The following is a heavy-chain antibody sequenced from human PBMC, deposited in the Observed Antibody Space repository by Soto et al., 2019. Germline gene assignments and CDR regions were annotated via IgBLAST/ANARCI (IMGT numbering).Heavy chain of an antibody. D-gene: IGHD2-21*02. Sequence: ASVKVSWKASGGTFSSYTISWVRQAPGQGLEWMGRIIPILGIANYAQKFQGRVTITADKSTSTAYMELSSLRSEDTAVYYCVRDNVVVTATIYYYGMDVWGQGTTVTVSS. CDR2: IIPILGIA. J-gene: IGHJ6*02. CDR3: VRDNVVVTATIYYYGMDV. V-gene: IGHV1-69*04. CDR1: GGTFSSYT.